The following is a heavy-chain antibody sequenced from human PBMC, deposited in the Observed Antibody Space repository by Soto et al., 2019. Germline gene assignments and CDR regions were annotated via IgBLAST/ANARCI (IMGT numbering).Heavy chain of an antibody. J-gene: IGHJ4*02. CDR3: ARDKSPYSSGWHNRHFDY. CDR2: LSYDGSNK. D-gene: IGHD6-19*01. Sequence: QVQLVESGGGVVQPGRSLRLSCAASGFTFSSYAMHWVRQAPGKGLEWVAVLSYDGSNKYYADSVKGRFTISRDNSKNTLYLQMNSRRAVDTAVYFCARDKSPYSSGWHNRHFDYWGQGTLVTVSS. CDR1: GFTFSSYA. V-gene: IGHV3-30-3*01.